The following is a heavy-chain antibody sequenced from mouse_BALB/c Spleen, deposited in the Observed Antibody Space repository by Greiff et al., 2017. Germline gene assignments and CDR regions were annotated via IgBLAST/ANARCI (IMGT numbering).Heavy chain of an antibody. CDR2: ILPGSGST. D-gene: IGHD2-14*01. Sequence: QVQLQQSGAELMKPGASVKISCKATGYTFSSYWIEWVKQRPGHGLEWIGEILPGSGSTNYNEKFKGKATFTADTSSNTAYMQLSSLTSEDSAVYYCARGGVRRGTWFAYWGQGTLVTVSA. J-gene: IGHJ3*01. CDR1: GYTFSSYW. V-gene: IGHV1-9*01. CDR3: ARGGVRRGTWFAY.